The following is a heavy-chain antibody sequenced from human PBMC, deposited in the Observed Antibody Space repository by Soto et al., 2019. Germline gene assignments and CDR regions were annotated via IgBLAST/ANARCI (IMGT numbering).Heavy chain of an antibody. CDR1: GFTFNTYG. Sequence: QVQLVESXXGXXXXXXXLRLSCAASGFTFNTYGMHWVRQSPGKGLEWVAVISYDGSNKYYADSVKGRLTISRDNSKNTLYLHMNSLRAEDTAVYYCAKGKHCSSTSCYFYYYGMDVWGQGTTVAVSS. V-gene: IGHV3-30*18. D-gene: IGHD2-2*01. J-gene: IGHJ6*02. CDR3: AKGKHCSSTSCYFYYYGMDV. CDR2: ISYDGSNK.